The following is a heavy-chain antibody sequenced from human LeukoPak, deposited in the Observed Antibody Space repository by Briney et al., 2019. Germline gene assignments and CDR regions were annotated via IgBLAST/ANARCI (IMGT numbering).Heavy chain of an antibody. CDR1: AFTFSDYY. J-gene: IGHJ4*02. V-gene: IGHV3-11*01. Sequence: KPGGSLRLSRAASAFTFSDYYMSWIRQAPGKGLEWVSYISSSGSTIYYADSVKGRFTISRDNAKNSLYLQMNSLRAEDTAVYYCARDVAVASFDYWGQGTLVTVSS. D-gene: IGHD6-19*01. CDR3: ARDVAVASFDY. CDR2: ISSSGSTI.